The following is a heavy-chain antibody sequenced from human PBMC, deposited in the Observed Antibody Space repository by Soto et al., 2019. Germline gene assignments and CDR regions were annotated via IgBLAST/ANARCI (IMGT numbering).Heavy chain of an antibody. Sequence: QAHLAQSGAEVKRPGSSVTVSCKASGGTFNSYGISWVRQAPGQGLDWMGVIIPLYGTVNYAQKFQGRVSITADKSTSTAYMDLNSLRSDDTAVYYCARVRVIRGVIPSHLGLRGQGTLVTVSS. D-gene: IGHD3-10*01. CDR1: GGTFNSYG. J-gene: IGHJ4*02. CDR2: IIPLYGTV. CDR3: ARVRVIRGVIPSHLGL. V-gene: IGHV1-69*06.